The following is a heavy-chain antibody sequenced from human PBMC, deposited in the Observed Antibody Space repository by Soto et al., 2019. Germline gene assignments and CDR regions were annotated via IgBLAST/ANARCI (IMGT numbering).Heavy chain of an antibody. Sequence: GASVKVSCKVSGYTLTELSMHWVRQAPGKGLEWMGGFDPEDGETIYAQKFQGRVTMTEDTSTDTAYMELSSLRSEDTAVYYCATDMDDFWSGYYTWAFDIWGQGTMVTVSS. V-gene: IGHV1-24*01. J-gene: IGHJ3*02. CDR2: FDPEDGET. D-gene: IGHD3-3*01. CDR1: GYTLTELS. CDR3: ATDMDDFWSGYYTWAFDI.